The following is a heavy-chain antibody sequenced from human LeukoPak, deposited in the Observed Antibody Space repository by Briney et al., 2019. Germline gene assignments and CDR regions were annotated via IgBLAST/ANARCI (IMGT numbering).Heavy chain of an antibody. V-gene: IGHV5-51*01. Sequence: GHSLKISCKGSAFSFTSYWIAWVRQMPGKGLEWMGIIYPGDSGTRYSPSFQGQVTMSADKSITTAYLQWSSLKASDTAIYYCARRRYCNSTSCYEGAFDIWGQGTMLSVSS. J-gene: IGHJ3*02. CDR2: IYPGDSGT. CDR1: AFSFTSYW. CDR3: ARRRYCNSTSCYEGAFDI. D-gene: IGHD2-2*01.